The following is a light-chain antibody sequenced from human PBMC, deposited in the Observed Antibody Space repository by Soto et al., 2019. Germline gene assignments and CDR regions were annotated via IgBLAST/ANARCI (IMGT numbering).Light chain of an antibody. Sequence: DIVMTQSPDSLAVSLGERATINCKSSQSVLYSPNNNNYLAWFQQKPGQPPKLLIYWASTRDSGVPDRFSGSGSGTDFTLTISSLQAEDVAVYYCQQYYCTPWTFGQGTKVEIK. CDR1: QSVLYSPNNNNY. CDR2: WAS. CDR3: QQYYCTPWT. J-gene: IGKJ1*01. V-gene: IGKV4-1*01.